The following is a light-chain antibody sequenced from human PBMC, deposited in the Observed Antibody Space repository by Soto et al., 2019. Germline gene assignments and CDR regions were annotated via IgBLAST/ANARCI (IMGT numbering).Light chain of an antibody. CDR2: EGS. Sequence: QSALTQPASVSGSPGQSITISCTGTSSDVGSYNLVSWYQQHPGKAPKLMIYEGSKRPSGVSNRFSGSKSGNTASLTISGLQAEDEADYYCCSYAGSRTFAYVFGTGTKQTVL. V-gene: IGLV2-23*03. CDR3: CSYAGSRTFAYV. J-gene: IGLJ1*01. CDR1: SSDVGSYNL.